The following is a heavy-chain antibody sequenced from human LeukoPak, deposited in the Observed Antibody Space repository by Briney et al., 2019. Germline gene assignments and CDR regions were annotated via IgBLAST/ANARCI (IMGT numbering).Heavy chain of an antibody. J-gene: IGHJ3*02. CDR2: ISSSSSYI. CDR3: ARDSDCSSTSCYVKPDAFDI. Sequence: GSLRLSCAASGFTFSSYSMNWVRQAPGKGLEWVSSISSSSSYIYYADSVKGRFTISRDNAKNSLYLQMNSLRAEDTAVYYCARDSDCSSTSCYVKPDAFDIWGQGTMVTVSS. CDR1: GFTFSSYS. D-gene: IGHD2-2*01. V-gene: IGHV3-21*01.